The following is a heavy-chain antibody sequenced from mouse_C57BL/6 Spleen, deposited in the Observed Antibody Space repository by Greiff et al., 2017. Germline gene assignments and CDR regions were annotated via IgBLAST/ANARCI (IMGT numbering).Heavy chain of an antibody. CDR1: GFSLTSYG. V-gene: IGHV2-5*01. J-gene: IGHJ4*01. CDR2: IWRGGST. Sequence: QVQLQQSGPGLVQPSQSLSITCTVSGFSLTSYGVHWVRQSPGKGLEWLGVIWRGGSTDYNAAFMSRLSITKENSKSQVFFKMNSLQADDTAIYYCARTVVATYYAMDYWGQGTSVTVSS. CDR3: ARTVVATYYAMDY. D-gene: IGHD1-1*01.